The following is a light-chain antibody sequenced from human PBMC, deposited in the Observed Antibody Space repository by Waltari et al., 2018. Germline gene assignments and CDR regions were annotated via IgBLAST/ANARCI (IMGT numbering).Light chain of an antibody. Sequence: DIQMTQSPSSVSASVGDRVTITCRASQVISRWLGWYQQKPGKAPKFLIYDASTLQSGVPSRFSGSGSGREFTLTISSLQPEDFSTYYCQQGNDFPLTFGGGTKVEMK. J-gene: IGKJ4*01. CDR3: QQGNDFPLT. CDR1: QVISRW. CDR2: DAS. V-gene: IGKV1-12*01.